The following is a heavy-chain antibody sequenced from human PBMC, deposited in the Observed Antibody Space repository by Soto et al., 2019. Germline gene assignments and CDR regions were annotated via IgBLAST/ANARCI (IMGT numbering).Heavy chain of an antibody. Sequence: GGSLRLSCAASGFTFSSYGMHWVRQAPGKGLEWVAVISYDGSNKYYADSVKGRFTISRDNSKNTLYLQMNSLRAEDTAVYYCAKDLFPLDYGGPYCFDYWGQGTLVTVSS. CDR3: AKDLFPLDYGGPYCFDY. J-gene: IGHJ4*02. CDR1: GFTFSSYG. V-gene: IGHV3-30*18. CDR2: ISYDGSNK. D-gene: IGHD4-17*01.